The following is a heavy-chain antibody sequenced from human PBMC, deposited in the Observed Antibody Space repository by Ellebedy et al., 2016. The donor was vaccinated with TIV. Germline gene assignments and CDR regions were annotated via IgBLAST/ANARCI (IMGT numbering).Heavy chain of an antibody. V-gene: IGHV3-48*02. CDR1: GFTFSSYS. CDR3: ATSDAFDI. Sequence: GESLKISCAASGFTFSSYSMNWVRQAPGRGLEWGSYITSSSSTIHYADSVKGRFTISRDNAKNSLYLQMNSLRDEDAAVYYCATSDAFDIWGQGTVVTVSS. D-gene: IGHD6-6*01. CDR2: ITSSSSTI. J-gene: IGHJ3*02.